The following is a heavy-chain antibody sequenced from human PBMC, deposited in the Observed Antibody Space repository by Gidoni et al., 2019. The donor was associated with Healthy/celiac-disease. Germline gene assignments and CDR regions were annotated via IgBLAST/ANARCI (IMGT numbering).Heavy chain of an antibody. V-gene: IGHV4-4*07. CDR3: ARDGYCSSTSCYTGYYYYGMDV. J-gene: IGHJ6*02. CDR1: GGSISSYY. D-gene: IGHD2-2*02. CDR2: IYTSGST. Sequence: QVQLQESGPGLVKPSETLSLTCTVSGGSISSYYWSGIRQPAGKGLEWIGRIYTSGSTNYNPSLKSRVTMSVDTSKNQFSLKLISVTAADTAVYYCARDGYCSSTSCYTGYYYYGMDVWGQGTTVTVSS.